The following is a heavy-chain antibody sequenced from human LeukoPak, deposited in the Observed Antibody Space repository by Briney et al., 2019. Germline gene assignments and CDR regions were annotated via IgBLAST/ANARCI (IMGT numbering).Heavy chain of an antibody. J-gene: IGHJ4*02. D-gene: IGHD1-26*01. CDR2: IIPIFGTA. CDR3: ASSPGDYYFDY. Sequence: SVKVACKASGGTFSSYAISWVRQAPGQGLEWMGGIIPIFGTANYAQKFQGRVTITADESTSTAYMELSSLRSEDTAVYYCASSPGDYYFDYWGQGTLVTVSS. V-gene: IGHV1-69*01. CDR1: GGTFSSYA.